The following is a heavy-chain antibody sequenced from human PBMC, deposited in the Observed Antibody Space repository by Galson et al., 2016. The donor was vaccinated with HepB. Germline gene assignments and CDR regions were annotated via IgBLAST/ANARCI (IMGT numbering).Heavy chain of an antibody. V-gene: IGHV3-74*01. CDR1: GFTFSSYW. Sequence: SLRLSCAASGFTFSSYWMHWVRQAPGKGLVWVSRINSAGSSDASSVSYADSVKGRFTISRDNAKNTLYLQMNSLRAEDTAVYYCTRGLGYCSGGSCHSLDYWGQGVLVTVSS. J-gene: IGHJ4*02. D-gene: IGHD2-15*01. CDR3: TRGLGYCSGGSCHSLDY. CDR2: INSAGSSDASSV.